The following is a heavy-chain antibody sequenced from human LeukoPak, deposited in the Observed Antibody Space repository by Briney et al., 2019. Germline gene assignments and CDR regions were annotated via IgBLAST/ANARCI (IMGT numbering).Heavy chain of an antibody. CDR1: GFIVSSNY. V-gene: IGHV3-23*01. D-gene: IGHD5-12*01. J-gene: IGHJ4*02. CDR2: ISGSGGST. Sequence: GGSLRLSCAASGFIVSSNYMSWVRQAPGKGLEWVSVISGSGGSTYYADSVKGRFTISRDSSKNTLYLQMNSLRAEDTAVYYCAKDGREWPRSLDYWGQGTLVTVSS. CDR3: AKDGREWPRSLDY.